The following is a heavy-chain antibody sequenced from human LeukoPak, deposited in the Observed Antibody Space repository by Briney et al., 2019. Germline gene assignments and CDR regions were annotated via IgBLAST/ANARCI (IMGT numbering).Heavy chain of an antibody. CDR3: AKRGNYSNFNYYYYMDV. CDR1: GFTFSSYG. V-gene: IGHV3-30*02. Sequence: GGSLRLSCAASGFTFSSYGMHWVRRAPGKGLEWVAFIRYDGSNKYYADSVKGRFTISRDNTKNTLYLQMNSLRAEDTAVYYCAKRGNYSNFNYYYYMDVWGKGTTVTVSS. J-gene: IGHJ6*03. D-gene: IGHD4-11*01. CDR2: IRYDGSNK.